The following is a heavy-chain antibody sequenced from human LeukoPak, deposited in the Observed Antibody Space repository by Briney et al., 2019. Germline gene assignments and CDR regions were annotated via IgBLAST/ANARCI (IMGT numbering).Heavy chain of an antibody. J-gene: IGHJ6*02. V-gene: IGHV1-69*13. CDR2: IIPIFGTA. CDR1: GYTFTSYG. Sequence: GASVKVSCKASGYTFTSYGISWVRQAPGQGLEWMGGIIPIFGTANYAQKFQGRVTITADESTSTAYMELSSLRSEDTAVYYCASKRLRFYYYYGMDVWGQGTTVTVSS. CDR3: ASKRLRFYYYYGMDV. D-gene: IGHD5-12*01.